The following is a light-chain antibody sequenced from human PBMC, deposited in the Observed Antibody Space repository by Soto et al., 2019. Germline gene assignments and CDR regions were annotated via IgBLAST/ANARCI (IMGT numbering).Light chain of an antibody. V-gene: IGLV2-23*02. CDR2: EVS. CDR1: SSDVGSYNL. Sequence: QSAPTQPASVSGSPGQSITISCTGTSSDVGSYNLVSWYQQHPGKAPKLMIYEVSKRPSGVSNRFSGSKSGNTASLTISGLQAEDEADYYCCSYAGSSTFHVVFGGGTKLTVL. J-gene: IGLJ2*01. CDR3: CSYAGSSTFHVV.